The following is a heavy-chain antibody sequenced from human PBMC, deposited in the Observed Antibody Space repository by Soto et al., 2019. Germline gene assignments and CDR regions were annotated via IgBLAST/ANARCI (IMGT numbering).Heavy chain of an antibody. V-gene: IGHV4-4*07. J-gene: IGHJ6*02. CDR2: IYSSGSS. CDR3: ARLFTVTTDYYFGMDV. Sequence: SETLSLTCTGSGGSISGSYWSWVRQPAGKGLEWIGRIYSSGSSNYNPSLNSRLTMSLDTSKNQFSLKLRSVTAADTAIYYCARLFTVTTDYYFGMDVWGQGTTVTVSS. CDR1: GGSISGSY. D-gene: IGHD4-17*01.